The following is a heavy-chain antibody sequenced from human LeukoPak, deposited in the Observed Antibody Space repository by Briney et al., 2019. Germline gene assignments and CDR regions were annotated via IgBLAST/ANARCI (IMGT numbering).Heavy chain of an antibody. Sequence: GESLKISCKSSGDIFTTYWIGWVRQMPGKGLEWMGIIYPGDSNVKYSPSFQGQVTISADESINTVYLQWSSLKASDTAMYYCARRPATVTTQYYYYGMDVWGQGTTVTVSS. D-gene: IGHD4-17*01. CDR2: IYPGDSNV. CDR3: ARRPATVTTQYYYYGMDV. V-gene: IGHV5-51*01. J-gene: IGHJ6*02. CDR1: GDIFTTYW.